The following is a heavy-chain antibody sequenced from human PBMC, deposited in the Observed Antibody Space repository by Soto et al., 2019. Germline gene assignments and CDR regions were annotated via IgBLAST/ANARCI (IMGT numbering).Heavy chain of an antibody. V-gene: IGHV4-59*08. CDR2: VHHSWGS. CDR3: ARQGFRPLHGLVDV. J-gene: IGHJ6*02. CDR1: GGSISSYY. Sequence: QVQLQESGPGLVKPSETLSLSCTVSGGSISSYYWSWFRQSPGKRMEWIGYVHHSWGSSYNPSLQSRVTISLDTSKSQFALRVPSVTATNTAVYSCARQGFRPLHGLVDVWGQGPTVTVSS. D-gene: IGHD1-26*01.